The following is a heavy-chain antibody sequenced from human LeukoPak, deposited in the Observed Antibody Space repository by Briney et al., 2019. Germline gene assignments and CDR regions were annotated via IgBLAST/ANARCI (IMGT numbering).Heavy chain of an antibody. CDR3: ARSAPWAAWFGELLKPYYYYYGMDV. J-gene: IGHJ6*02. D-gene: IGHD3-10*01. V-gene: IGHV3-7*01. CDR2: IKQDGSEK. CDR1: GFTFSSYW. Sequence: GGSLRLSCAASGFTFSSYWMSWVRQAPGKGLEWVANIKQDGSEKYYVDSVKGRFTISRDNAKNSLYLQMNSLRAEDTAVYYCARSAPWAAWFGELLKPYYYYYGMDVWGQGTTVTVSS.